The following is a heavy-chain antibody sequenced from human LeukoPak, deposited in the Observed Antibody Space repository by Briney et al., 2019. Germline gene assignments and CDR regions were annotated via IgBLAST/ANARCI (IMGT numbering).Heavy chain of an antibody. D-gene: IGHD3-16*02. CDR2: INHSGST. Sequence: PSETLSLTCAVYGGSFSGYYWSWIRQPPGKGLEWIGEINHSGSTNYNPSLKSRVTISVDTSKNQFSLKLSSVTAADTAVYYCASRGIVVATDYWGQGTLVTVSS. V-gene: IGHV4-34*01. CDR3: ASRGIVVATDY. J-gene: IGHJ4*02. CDR1: GGSFSGYY.